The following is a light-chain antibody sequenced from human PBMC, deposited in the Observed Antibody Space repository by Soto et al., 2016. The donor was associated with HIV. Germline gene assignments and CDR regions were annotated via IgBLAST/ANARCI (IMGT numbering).Light chain of an antibody. CDR1: QDINNY. CDR3: QQSYSTPXT. Sequence: DIQMTQSPSSLSASVGDRVTITCRASQDINNYLNWYQQKPGKAPKLLIYAASSLQSGVPSRFSGSGSGTDFTLTISSLQPEDFATYYCQQSYSTPXTFGGGTKVEIK. CDR2: AAS. V-gene: IGKV1-39*01. J-gene: IGKJ4*01.